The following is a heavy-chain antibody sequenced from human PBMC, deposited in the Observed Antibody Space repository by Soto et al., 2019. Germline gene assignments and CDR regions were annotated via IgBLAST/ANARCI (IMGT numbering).Heavy chain of an antibody. J-gene: IGHJ6*02. CDR2: ISSNGGST. D-gene: IGHD3-3*01. CDR3: ARNIYDTYGMDV. CDR1: GFTFSSYA. Sequence: SLRLSCAASGFTFSSYAMHWVRQAPGKGLEYVSAISSNGGSTYYANSVKGRFTIPRDNSKNTLYLQMGSLRAEDMAVYYCARNIYDTYGMDVWDQGTTVTVSS. V-gene: IGHV3-64*01.